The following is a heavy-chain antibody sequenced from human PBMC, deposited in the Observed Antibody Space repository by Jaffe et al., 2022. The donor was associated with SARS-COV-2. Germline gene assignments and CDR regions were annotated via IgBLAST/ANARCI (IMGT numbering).Heavy chain of an antibody. Sequence: QVQLVESGGGVVQPGRSLRLSCAASGFTFSSYAMHWVRQAPGKGLEWVAVISYDGSNKYYADSVKGRFTISRDNSKNTLYLQMNSLRAEDTAVYYCARATLSYYYDSSGYLSWWGQGTLVTVSS. V-gene: IGHV3-30-3*01. CDR3: ARATLSYYYDSSGYLSW. CDR1: GFTFSSYA. J-gene: IGHJ1*01. CDR2: ISYDGSNK. D-gene: IGHD3-22*01.